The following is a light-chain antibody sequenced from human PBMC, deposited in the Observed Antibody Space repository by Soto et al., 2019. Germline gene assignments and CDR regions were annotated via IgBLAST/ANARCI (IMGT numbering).Light chain of an antibody. CDR1: QSVGSN. Sequence: EIVMTQSPATLSVSPGERATLSCRASQSVGSNLAWYQQKPGQAPRLLIYGASTRATGIPARFSGSGSGTGSTLTLSSRQSQDFAIYFCQQYNNWPPYRTFGQGTQVEIK. V-gene: IGKV3-15*01. CDR2: GAS. CDR3: QQYNNWPPYRT. J-gene: IGKJ1*01.